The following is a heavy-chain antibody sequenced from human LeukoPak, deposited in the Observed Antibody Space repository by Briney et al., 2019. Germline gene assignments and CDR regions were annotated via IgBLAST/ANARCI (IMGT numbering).Heavy chain of an antibody. CDR3: AKDRYFDSSGYYGFEY. Sequence: GGSLRLSCAASGFTFSSYAMSWVRQAPGKGLEWVSAISGSGGSTYYADSVKGRFTISRDNSKNTLYLQMNSLRAEDTAVYYCAKDRYFDSSGYYGFEYWGQGTLVTVSS. V-gene: IGHV3-23*01. J-gene: IGHJ4*02. D-gene: IGHD3-22*01. CDR2: ISGSGGST. CDR1: GFTFSSYA.